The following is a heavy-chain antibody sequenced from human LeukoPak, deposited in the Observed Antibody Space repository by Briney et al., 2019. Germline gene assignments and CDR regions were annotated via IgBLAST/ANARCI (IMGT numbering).Heavy chain of an antibody. CDR2: INPSGGST. J-gene: IGHJ4*02. V-gene: IGHV1-46*01. D-gene: IGHD5-24*01. CDR1: GYTFTNYY. CDR3: ARDGWSEMGTILREVVSDY. Sequence: ASVKVSCKASGYTFTNYYMHWVRQAPGQGLEWMGLINPSGGSTRYAQKFQGRVTMTRDTSTSTVYMELSSLRFEDTAVYYCARDGWSEMGTILREVVSDYWGQGTLVTVSS.